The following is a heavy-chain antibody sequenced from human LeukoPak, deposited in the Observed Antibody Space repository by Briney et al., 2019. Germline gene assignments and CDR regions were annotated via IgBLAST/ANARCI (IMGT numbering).Heavy chain of an antibody. Sequence: PSETLSLTCTVSSHSISSGYYWGWIRQPPGKGLEWIGSIYHTGSTYYNPSLKSRVTISVDTSKNQFSLKLSSVTAADTAVYYCARTYYDSSGAWFDPWGQGTLVTVSS. CDR2: IYHTGST. CDR1: SHSISSGYY. CDR3: ARTYYDSSGAWFDP. J-gene: IGHJ5*02. D-gene: IGHD3-22*01. V-gene: IGHV4-38-2*02.